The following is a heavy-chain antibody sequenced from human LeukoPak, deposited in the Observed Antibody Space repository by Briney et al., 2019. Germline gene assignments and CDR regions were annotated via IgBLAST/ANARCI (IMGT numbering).Heavy chain of an antibody. Sequence: GGSLRLSCAASSFTVSSSYMTWVCQAPGKGLEWASIIYSGGSTYYADSVKGRFTISRDISKNTLYLQMNSLRAEDTAVYYCARLPSGDYWGQGTLVTVSS. CDR2: IYSGGST. V-gene: IGHV3-66*04. J-gene: IGHJ4*02. CDR3: ARLPSGDY. D-gene: IGHD3-10*01. CDR1: SFTVSSSY.